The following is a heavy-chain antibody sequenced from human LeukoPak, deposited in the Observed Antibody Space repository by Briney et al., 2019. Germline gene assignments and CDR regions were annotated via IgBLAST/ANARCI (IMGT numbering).Heavy chain of an antibody. CDR2: FSGSGGST. CDR1: GLTFSTYA. J-gene: IGHJ4*02. V-gene: IGHV3-23*01. Sequence: GGSLRLSCAASGLTFSTYAMSWVRQAPGKGLEWVSTFSGSGGSTYYADSVKGRFTISRDNSKHTLYLQMDTLRAEDTAVYYFAMWVDYGGNSDLDYWGQGTLVTVSS. CDR3: AMWVDYGGNSDLDY. D-gene: IGHD4-23*01.